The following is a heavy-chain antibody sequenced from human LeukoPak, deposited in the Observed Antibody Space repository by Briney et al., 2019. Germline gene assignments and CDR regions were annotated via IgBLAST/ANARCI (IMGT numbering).Heavy chain of an antibody. CDR1: GFTFSSYA. D-gene: IGHD2-15*01. Sequence: GGSLRLSCAAFGFTFSSYAMSWVRQVPGKGLEWVSAISGSGGSTYYADSVKGRFTISRDNSKNTLYLQMNSLSAEDTAVYYCANPILPEVVVAVSDAFDIWGQGTMVTVSS. CDR3: ANPILPEVVVAVSDAFDI. J-gene: IGHJ3*02. V-gene: IGHV3-23*01. CDR2: ISGSGGST.